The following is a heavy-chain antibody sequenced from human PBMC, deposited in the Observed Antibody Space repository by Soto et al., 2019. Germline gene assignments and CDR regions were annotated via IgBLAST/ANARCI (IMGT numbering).Heavy chain of an antibody. J-gene: IGHJ5*02. CDR3: APGDRFTRSCFYT. V-gene: IGHV4-34*01. CDR2: VNHSGEA. Sequence: SETLSLTCGVYGGSFRNYYWIWVRQPPGKGLEWIGEVNHSGEATYNPSLQSRITISLETSNSQFSLKLTSVTAADTAMYFCAPGDRFTRSCFYTGGQATQLAVPS. CDR1: GGSFRNYY. D-gene: IGHD1-26*01.